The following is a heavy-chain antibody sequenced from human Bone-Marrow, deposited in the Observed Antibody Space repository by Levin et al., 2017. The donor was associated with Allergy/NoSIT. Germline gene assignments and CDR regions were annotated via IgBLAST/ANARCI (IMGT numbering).Heavy chain of an antibody. CDR1: GFTFSSYW. V-gene: IGHV3-7*01. Sequence: RAGGSLRLSCAASGFTFSSYWMSWVRQAPGKGLEWVANIKQDGSEKYYVDSVKGRFTISRDNAKNSLYLQMNSLRAEDTAVYYCARDFSAYYYDSSGYHWSDYWGQGTLVTVSS. CDR2: IKQDGSEK. CDR3: ARDFSAYYYDSSGYHWSDY. J-gene: IGHJ4*02. D-gene: IGHD3-22*01.